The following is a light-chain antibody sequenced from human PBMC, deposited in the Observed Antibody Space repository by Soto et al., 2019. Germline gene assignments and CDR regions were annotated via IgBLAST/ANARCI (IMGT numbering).Light chain of an antibody. CDR1: QSISDT. Sequence: EIVMTQSPATLSVSPGGRATLSCRASQSISDTLAWCQQKPGQAPRLLIHGASTRAPGFPARFSGSGSGTDFTLTISSLQSEDFAVYYCQQYDNWPWTFGQGTKVEIK. CDR3: QQYDNWPWT. CDR2: GAS. V-gene: IGKV3-15*01. J-gene: IGKJ1*01.